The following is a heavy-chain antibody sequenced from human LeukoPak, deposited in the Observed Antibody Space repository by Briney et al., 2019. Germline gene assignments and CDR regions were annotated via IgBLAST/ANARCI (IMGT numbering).Heavy chain of an antibody. D-gene: IGHD3-10*01. J-gene: IGHJ4*02. CDR2: IYYSGST. CDR1: GGSISSSSYY. Sequence: SETLSLTCTVSGGSISSSSYYWGWIRQPPGKGLERIGSIYYSGSTYYNPSLKSRVTISIDSSKNQFSLRLNSVTAADTAVYYCARDPDGSANWGQGTLVTVSS. CDR3: ARDPDGSAN. V-gene: IGHV4-39*07.